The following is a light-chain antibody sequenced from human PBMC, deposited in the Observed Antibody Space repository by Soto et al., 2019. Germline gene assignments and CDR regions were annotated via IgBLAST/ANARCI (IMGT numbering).Light chain of an antibody. CDR1: SSDVGGYNY. CDR3: SSYTSSNTVL. Sequence: QSVLTQPASVSGSTGQSIAISCTGTSSDVGGYNYVSWYQQHPGKAPKLMIYDVSARPSGVSNRFSGSKSDNTASLTISGLQAEDEADYYCSSYTSSNTVLFGGGTKVTVL. V-gene: IGLV2-14*01. J-gene: IGLJ2*01. CDR2: DVS.